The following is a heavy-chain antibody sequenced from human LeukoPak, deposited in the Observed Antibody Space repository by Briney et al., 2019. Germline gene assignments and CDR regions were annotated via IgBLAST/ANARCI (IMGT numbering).Heavy chain of an antibody. D-gene: IGHD6-13*01. V-gene: IGHV1-2*02. J-gene: IGHJ4*02. Sequence: GASVKVSCKASGYTFTGYYIHWVRQAPGQGLEWMGWINPNSGGTNYAQKFQGRVTMTRDTSISTAHMELSRLRSDDTAVYYCARAGSISWYLSRWGQGTLVTVSS. CDR2: INPNSGGT. CDR3: ARAGSISWYLSR. CDR1: GYTFTGYY.